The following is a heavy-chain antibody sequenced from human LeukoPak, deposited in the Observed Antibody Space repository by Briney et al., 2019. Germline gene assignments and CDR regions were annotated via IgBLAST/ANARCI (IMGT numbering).Heavy chain of an antibody. J-gene: IGHJ4*02. CDR1: GASISSYY. V-gene: IGHV4-59*01. Sequence: PSETLSLTCTVSGASISSYYWSWIRQPPGKGLEWIGDIYYSGSIKYNPSLKSRVAMSVDTSKNQFSLKLSSVTAADTAIYYCARENPSGYYNRPIDYWGQGTLVTVSS. CDR3: ARENPSGYYNRPIDY. CDR2: IYYSGSI. D-gene: IGHD3-22*01.